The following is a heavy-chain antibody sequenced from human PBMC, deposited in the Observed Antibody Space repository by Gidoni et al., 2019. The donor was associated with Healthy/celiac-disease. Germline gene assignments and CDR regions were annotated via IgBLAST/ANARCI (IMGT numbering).Heavy chain of an antibody. D-gene: IGHD4-17*01. CDR1: CGSISSSSYY. CDR3: ARLDYGDFDY. Sequence: QLQLQESGPALVKPSETLSITCTVSCGSISSSSYYWGWLRQPPGKGLEWIGSIYYSGSTYYNPSLKSRVTISGDTSKNQFSLKLSSVTAADTAVYYCARLDYGDFDYWGKGTLVTVSS. J-gene: IGHJ4*02. CDR2: IYYSGST. V-gene: IGHV4-39*01.